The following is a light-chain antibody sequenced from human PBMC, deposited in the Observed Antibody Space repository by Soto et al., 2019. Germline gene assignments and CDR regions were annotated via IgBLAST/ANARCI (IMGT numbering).Light chain of an antibody. CDR1: QSVSNSY. V-gene: IGKV3-20*01. Sequence: EIVLTQSPGTLSLSPGERATLSCRASQSVSNSYLAWYRQKPGQAPRLLIYAASSRATGTPDRFSGSGSGTDFTLTISRLEPEDFAVYYCQQYGSSCTFGPGTKVDIK. J-gene: IGKJ3*01. CDR3: QQYGSSCT. CDR2: AAS.